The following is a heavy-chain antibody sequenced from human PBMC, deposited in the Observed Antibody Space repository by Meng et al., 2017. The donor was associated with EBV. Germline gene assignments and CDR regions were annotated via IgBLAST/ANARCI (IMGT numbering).Heavy chain of an antibody. CDR1: GYIFTGYY. CDR3: ARVGIAVAGTGDY. V-gene: IGHV1-2*06. Sequence: QGKLVQSGAEVKKPGASVKVSCKASGYIFTGYYMHWVRQAPGQGLEWMGRINPNSGGTNYAQKFQGRVTMTRDKSISTAYMELSRLRSDDTAVYYCARVGIAVAGTGDYWGQGTLVTVSS. D-gene: IGHD6-19*01. CDR2: INPNSGGT. J-gene: IGHJ4*02.